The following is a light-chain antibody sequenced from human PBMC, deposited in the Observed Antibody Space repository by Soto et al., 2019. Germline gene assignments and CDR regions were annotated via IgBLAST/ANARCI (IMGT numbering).Light chain of an antibody. V-gene: IGKV3-20*01. CDR1: QSVSSNY. CDR2: GAS. CDR3: QQFGSSPPWT. J-gene: IGKJ1*01. Sequence: EIVLTQSPGTLSLSPGERATLSCRASQSVSSNYLVWYQQKPGQPPRLLIYGASSRATGIPDRFSGSGSGADFTLTISRLEPDDFVLYYCQQFGSSPPWTFGQGTKVEIK.